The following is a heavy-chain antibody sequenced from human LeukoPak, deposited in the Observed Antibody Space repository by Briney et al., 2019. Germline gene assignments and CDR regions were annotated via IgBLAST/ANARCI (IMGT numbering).Heavy chain of an antibody. CDR2: IIPIFGTA. V-gene: IGHV1-69*05. J-gene: IGHJ6*03. Sequence: SVNVSCMSSGGTFSSYAISWVRQAPGQGLEWMGGIIPIFGTANYAQKLQRRVTITTDEYTSTAYMELSSLRSEDTAVYYCARSVSGSYYNHYYYYYMDVWGKGTTVTVSS. D-gene: IGHD3-10*01. CDR3: ARSVSGSYYNHYYYYYMDV. CDR1: GGTFSSYA.